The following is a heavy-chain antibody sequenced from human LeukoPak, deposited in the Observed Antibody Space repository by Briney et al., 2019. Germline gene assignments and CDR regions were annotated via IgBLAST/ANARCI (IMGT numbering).Heavy chain of an antibody. J-gene: IGHJ4*02. D-gene: IGHD6-19*01. CDR3: ARGRKSRSSSGWYGPHYFDY. V-gene: IGHV4-39*01. Sequence: PSETLSLTCTVSGGSIISSDYHWGWVRQPPGKGLEWIGTISYSGNTDYNPSLRSRVTIPVDTSNNQFSLRLGSVTAADTAVYYCARGRKSRSSSGWYGPHYFDYWGQGTLVTVSS. CDR2: ISYSGNT. CDR1: GGSIISSDYH.